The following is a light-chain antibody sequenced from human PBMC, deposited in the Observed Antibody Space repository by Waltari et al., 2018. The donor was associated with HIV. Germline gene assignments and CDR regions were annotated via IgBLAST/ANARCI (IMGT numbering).Light chain of an antibody. V-gene: IGLV1-51*01. J-gene: IGLJ2*01. CDR1: SSNIGNNY. CDR3: GTWDSRLSAVI. Sequence: QSVLTQPPSVSAAPGQKVTISCSGSSSNIGNNYVSWYQQLPGTAPKLLIYDNYKRLSGIPDRFSGSKSGTSATLGITGLQTGDEADYYCGTWDSRLSAVIFGGGTKLTVL. CDR2: DNY.